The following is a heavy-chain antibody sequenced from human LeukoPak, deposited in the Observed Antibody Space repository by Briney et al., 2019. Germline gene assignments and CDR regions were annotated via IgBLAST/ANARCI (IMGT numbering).Heavy chain of an antibody. CDR2: IYTSGST. V-gene: IGHV4-59*10. Sequence: PSETLSLTCAVYGGSFSGYYWSWIRQPPGKGLEWIGRIYTSGSTNYNPSLKSRVTMSVDTSKNQFSLKLSSVTAADTAVYYCARDLDYYDSSGYPIYYFDYWGQGTLVTVSS. CDR3: ARDLDYYDSSGYPIYYFDY. CDR1: GGSFSGYY. J-gene: IGHJ4*02. D-gene: IGHD3-22*01.